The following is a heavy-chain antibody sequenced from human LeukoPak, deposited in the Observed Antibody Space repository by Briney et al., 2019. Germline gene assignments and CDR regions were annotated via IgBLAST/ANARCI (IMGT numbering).Heavy chain of an antibody. CDR2: ISWNSGSI. V-gene: IGHV3-9*01. J-gene: IGHJ4*02. CDR3: AKDKSSSGPFDY. Sequence: GGSLRLSCAASGFTFDDYAMPWVRQAPGKGLEWVSGISWNSGSIGYADSVKGRFTISRDNAKNSLYLQMNSLRAEDTALYYCAKDKSSSGPFDYWGQGTLVTVSS. CDR1: GFTFDDYA. D-gene: IGHD6-6*01.